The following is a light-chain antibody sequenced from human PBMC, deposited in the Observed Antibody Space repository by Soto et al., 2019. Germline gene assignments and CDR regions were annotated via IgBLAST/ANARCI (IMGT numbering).Light chain of an antibody. CDR3: QSYDSSLSAVI. Sequence: QAVVTQPPSVSGAPGQRVTISCAGSSSNIGAGYDVHWYRQLPGTAPKLLIYGNINRPSGVPDRFSASKSASSASLAITGLQAEDEADYYCQSYDSSLSAVIFGGGTKVTVL. CDR1: SSNIGAGYD. V-gene: IGLV1-40*01. CDR2: GNI. J-gene: IGLJ2*01.